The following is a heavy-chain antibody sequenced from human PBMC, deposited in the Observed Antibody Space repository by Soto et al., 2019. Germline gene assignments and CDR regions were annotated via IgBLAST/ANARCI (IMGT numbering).Heavy chain of an antibody. Sequence: GGSLRLSCGASGFTFSNYGMSWVRQTPGKGLEWVSSVSGNGGSTYYADSVKGRFTISRDNSKNTLYLQMNSLTAEDTAVYYCAKDWRSTGAPENNWFDPWGQGTVVTVSS. CDR3: AKDWRSTGAPENNWFDP. D-gene: IGHD1-1*01. V-gene: IGHV3-23*01. J-gene: IGHJ5*02. CDR1: GFTFSNYG. CDR2: VSGNGGST.